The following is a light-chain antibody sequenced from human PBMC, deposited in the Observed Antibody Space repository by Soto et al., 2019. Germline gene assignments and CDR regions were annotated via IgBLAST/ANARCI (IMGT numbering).Light chain of an antibody. CDR2: LEGSGSY. CDR1: SGHSSYI. Sequence: QPVLTQSSSASASLGSSVKLTCTLSSGHSSYIIAWHQQQPGKAPRYLMKLEGSGSYNKGSGVPDRFSGSSSGADRYLTISNLQFEDEADYYCETWDINTHVVFGGGTKAHRP. CDR3: ETWDINTHVV. V-gene: IGLV4-60*02. J-gene: IGLJ2*01.